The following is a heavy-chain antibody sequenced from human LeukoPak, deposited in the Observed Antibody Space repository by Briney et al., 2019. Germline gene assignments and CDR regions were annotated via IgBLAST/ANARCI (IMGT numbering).Heavy chain of an antibody. CDR2: ISREGSIK. D-gene: IGHD3-22*01. J-gene: IGHJ3*02. V-gene: IGHV3-30-3*01. Sequence: PGGSLRLSCAASGFILSSYDMHWVRQPPGKGLEWLAVISREGSIKYHADSVGGRFTISRDNSHNTLYLQMNSLRAEDTAVYSCARSFKDSSGYDYVDSFDIWGQGTMVTVSS. CDR3: ARSFKDSSGYDYVDSFDI. CDR1: GFILSSYD.